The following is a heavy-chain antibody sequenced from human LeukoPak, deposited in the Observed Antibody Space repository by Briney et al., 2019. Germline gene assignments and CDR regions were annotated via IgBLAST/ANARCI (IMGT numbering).Heavy chain of an antibody. J-gene: IGHJ4*02. D-gene: IGHD1-26*01. CDR2: ISVSGDST. Sequence: PGGSLRLSCAASGFTFSSYAMTWVRQAPGKGLEWVSAISVSGDSTYYADSVKGRFTISRDNSKNTLYLQMSSLRAEDTAVYYCARASVRATCGPSDYWGQGTLVTVSS. CDR1: GFTFSSYA. CDR3: ARASVRATCGPSDY. V-gene: IGHV3-23*01.